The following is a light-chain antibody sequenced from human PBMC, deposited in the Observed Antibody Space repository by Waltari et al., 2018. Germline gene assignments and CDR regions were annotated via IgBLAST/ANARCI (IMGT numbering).Light chain of an antibody. V-gene: IGLV1-44*01. CDR1: SSNLGSHP. J-gene: IGLJ2*01. Sequence: QSVLTQPPSASGTPGQRVTTSCSRSSSNLGSHPVNWYQQLPGTAPKLLIYSNNQRPSGVPDRFSGSKSGTSASLAITGLQSEDEADYYCAAWDDSLNGVVFGGGTKLTVL. CDR3: AAWDDSLNGVV. CDR2: SNN.